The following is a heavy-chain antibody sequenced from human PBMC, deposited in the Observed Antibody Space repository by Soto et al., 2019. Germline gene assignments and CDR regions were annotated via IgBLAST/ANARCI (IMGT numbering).Heavy chain of an antibody. CDR3: VRDLGLWAGDYDAFDM. CDR1: GFSFSGDN. D-gene: IGHD4-17*01. J-gene: IGHJ3*02. CDR2: ISDTTKKI. Sequence: GGSLRLSCAASGFSFSGDNMNWVRQAPGRGPEWVSYISDTTKKIYYLDSGKGRFTISRDNARNSLYLQMNSLRVEDTAVYYCVRDLGLWAGDYDAFDMWGQGTMVTVSS. V-gene: IGHV3-48*01.